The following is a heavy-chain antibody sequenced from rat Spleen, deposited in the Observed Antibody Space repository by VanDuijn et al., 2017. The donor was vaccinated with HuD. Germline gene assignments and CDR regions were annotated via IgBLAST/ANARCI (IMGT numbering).Heavy chain of an antibody. J-gene: IGHJ2*01. D-gene: IGHD1-9*01. CDR3: ARGRTYYGYDY. CDR2: IWGNGNT. V-gene: IGHV2S61*01. Sequence: QVQLKESGPGLVQPSQTLSLTCTVSGFSLTNNGVSWVRQPPGKGLEWMGVIWGNGNTNYKSTLKSRLSISRDTSKSQVFLKMNNLQTEDTAMYFCARGRTYYGYDYWGQGVMVTVSS. CDR1: GFSLTNNG.